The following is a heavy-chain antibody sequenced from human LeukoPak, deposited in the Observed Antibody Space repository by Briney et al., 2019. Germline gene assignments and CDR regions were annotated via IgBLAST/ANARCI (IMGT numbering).Heavy chain of an antibody. CDR1: GFTFSGSA. V-gene: IGHV3-73*01. J-gene: IGHJ4*02. CDR2: IRGKANTEAT. D-gene: IGHD3-22*01. CDR3: TMGYYDSSGYYVTGRD. Sequence: GGSLRLSCAASGFTFSGSAIHWVRQASGKGLEWVGLIRGKANTEATAYGASVKGRFTISRDDSKNTAYLQMNSLKTEDTAVYYCTMGYYDSSGYYVTGRDWGRGTLVTVSS.